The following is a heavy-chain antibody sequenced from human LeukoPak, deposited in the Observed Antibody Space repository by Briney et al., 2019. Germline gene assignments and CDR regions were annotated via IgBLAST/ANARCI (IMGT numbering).Heavy chain of an antibody. D-gene: IGHD1/OR15-1a*01. CDR2: ISGSGGGT. J-gene: IGHJ4*02. CDR1: GLTFRNYA. CDR3: VKSNNLGGDY. V-gene: IGHV3-23*01. Sequence: GGSLRLSCAASGLTFRNYAMNWVRQAPGKGLEWVSSISGSGGGTFYADSVKGRFTISRDNSKETVYLQMQSLGVEDTAVYYCVKSNNLGGDYWGQGTLVTVSS.